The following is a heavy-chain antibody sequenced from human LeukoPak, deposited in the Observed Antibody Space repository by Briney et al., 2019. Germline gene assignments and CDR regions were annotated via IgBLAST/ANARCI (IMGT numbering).Heavy chain of an antibody. J-gene: IGHJ4*02. CDR1: GFTFSSYW. CDR2: IKEDGSER. V-gene: IGHV3-7*01. Sequence: GGSLRLSCAASGFTFSSYWMSWVRQAPGKGLEWVANIKEDGSERDYLDSVESRFTVSRDNAKNSLYLQMNTMRADDTAVYYCARDYDSFDYWGQGTLVTVSS. D-gene: IGHD5-12*01. CDR3: ARDYDSFDY.